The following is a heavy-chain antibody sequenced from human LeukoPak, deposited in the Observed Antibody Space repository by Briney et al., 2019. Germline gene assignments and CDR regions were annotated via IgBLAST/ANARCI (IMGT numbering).Heavy chain of an antibody. D-gene: IGHD4-23*01. Sequence: SGPTLVKPTQTLTLTCTFSGFSLSASSVGVTWIRQPPGKALEWLALIYWDDDKRYNPSLKSRLSIIKDTSKNQVVLTMTNMDPVDTATYFCAHYTTVDRVFDMWGQGTMVTVSS. CDR1: GFSLSASSVG. J-gene: IGHJ3*02. CDR2: IYWDDDK. V-gene: IGHV2-5*02. CDR3: AHYTTVDRVFDM.